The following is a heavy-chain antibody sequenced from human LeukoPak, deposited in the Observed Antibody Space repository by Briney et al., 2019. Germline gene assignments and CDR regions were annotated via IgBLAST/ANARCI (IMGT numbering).Heavy chain of an antibody. D-gene: IGHD3-3*01. J-gene: IGHJ6*03. CDR1: GGSISSYY. Sequence: ASETLSLTCTVSGGSISSYYWSWIRQPPGKGLEWIGYIYYSGSTNYNPSLKSRVTISVDTSKNQFSLKLSSVTAADTAVYYCARVLRFLEWPYYCYYMDVWGKGTTVTVSS. V-gene: IGHV4-59*01. CDR3: ARVLRFLEWPYYCYYMDV. CDR2: IYYSGST.